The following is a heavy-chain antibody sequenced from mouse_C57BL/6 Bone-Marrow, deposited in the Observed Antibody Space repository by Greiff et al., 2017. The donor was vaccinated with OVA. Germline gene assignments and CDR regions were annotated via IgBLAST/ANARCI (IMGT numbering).Heavy chain of an antibody. CDR1: GYTFTSYW. CDR2: INPSNGGT. Sequence: QVQLQQPGTELVKPGASVKLSCKASGYTFTSYWMHWVKQRPGQGLEWIGNINPSNGGTNYNEKFKSKATLTVDKSSSTAYMQLSSLTSEDSAVYDWARGGRGEWYFDVGGTGTTVTVSA. J-gene: IGHJ1*03. V-gene: IGHV1-53*01. D-gene: IGHD1-1*01. CDR3: ARGGRGEWYFDV.